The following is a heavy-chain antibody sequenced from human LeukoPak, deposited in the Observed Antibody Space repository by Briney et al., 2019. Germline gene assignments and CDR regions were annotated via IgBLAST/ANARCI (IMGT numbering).Heavy chain of an antibody. J-gene: IGHJ4*02. V-gene: IGHV3-23*01. CDR1: GFTFSSYA. D-gene: IGHD3-16*01. CDR2: ISGSGGST. Sequence: GGSLRPSCAASGFTFSSYAMSWVRQAPGKGLEWVSAISGSGGSTYYADSVKGRFTISRDNVENSLYLQMNSLRAEDTAVCYCASGGHLDYWGQGALVTVAS. CDR3: ASGGHLDY.